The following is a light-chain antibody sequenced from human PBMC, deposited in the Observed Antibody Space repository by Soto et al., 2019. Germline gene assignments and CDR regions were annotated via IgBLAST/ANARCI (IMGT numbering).Light chain of an antibody. CDR2: AAS. J-gene: IGKJ4*01. CDR1: QSVSSG. Sequence: EIVMTQSPATLSVSPGERATLSCRAGQSVSSGLAWYQQKPGQTPRLLIYAASTRATGIPARFSGSGSGTEFTLTISSLEPADFAVYYCQQRSNWPLTFGGGTKVDVK. V-gene: IGKV3-15*01. CDR3: QQRSNWPLT.